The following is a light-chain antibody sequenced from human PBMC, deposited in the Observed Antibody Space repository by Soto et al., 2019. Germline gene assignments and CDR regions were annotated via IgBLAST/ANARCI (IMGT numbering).Light chain of an antibody. CDR1: QDIRNH. Sequence: DVQVTQSPSSLSASVGDRVTITCQASQDIRNHLNWYQQKSGKAPQLLIYDASNLERGVPSRFSGSGSWTHFSFTISGLQAEDIGTYYCQQYDTLPPTYTFGQGTQLEIK. J-gene: IGKJ2*01. CDR3: QQYDTLPPTYT. V-gene: IGKV1-33*01. CDR2: DAS.